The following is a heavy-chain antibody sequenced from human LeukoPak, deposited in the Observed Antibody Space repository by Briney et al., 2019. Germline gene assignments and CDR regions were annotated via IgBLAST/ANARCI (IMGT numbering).Heavy chain of an antibody. D-gene: IGHD1-26*01. V-gene: IGHV3-23*01. CDR2: ISGRGESI. J-gene: IGHJ4*02. CDR1: GFTFSSYV. CDR3: AALGVGGY. Sequence: GGSLRLSCAASGFTFSSYVMSWVRQAPGKGLEWVSCISGRGESIHLADSAKGRFTISRDNSKNTLSLQMNSLRGEDTAVYYCAALGVGGYWGQGTLVTVSS.